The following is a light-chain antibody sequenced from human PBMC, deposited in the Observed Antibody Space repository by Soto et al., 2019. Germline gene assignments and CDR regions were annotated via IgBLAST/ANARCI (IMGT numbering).Light chain of an antibody. J-gene: IGLJ7*01. CDR3: CSYVGSSAAV. Sequence: QSVLTQPASVSGSPGQSFTISCTGTRIDVGNYYLVSWYQQHPGKAPHLMIYDGSKPPSGVSNRFSGSKSGNTASLTISGLQPEDEADYYCCSYVGSSAAVFGGRTQLTVL. CDR2: DGS. CDR1: RIDVGNYYL. V-gene: IGLV2-23*01.